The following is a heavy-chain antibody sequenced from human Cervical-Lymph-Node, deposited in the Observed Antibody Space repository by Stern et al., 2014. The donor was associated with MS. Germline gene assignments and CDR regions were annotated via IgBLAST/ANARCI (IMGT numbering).Heavy chain of an antibody. V-gene: IGHV1-3*01. Sequence: QIQLVQSGAEVKKPGASVNISCKASGYSFSSYAMHWVRQAPGQGLEWMGWSNSGIGQTKYSQRFQGRVVISRDTDARIVYLELSNLTPEDTAMYYCARDSGGGVLWFWGQGSMVTVSS. CDR1: GYSFSSYA. J-gene: IGHJ3*01. CDR2: SNSGIGQT. CDR3: ARDSGGGVLWF. D-gene: IGHD2-21*01.